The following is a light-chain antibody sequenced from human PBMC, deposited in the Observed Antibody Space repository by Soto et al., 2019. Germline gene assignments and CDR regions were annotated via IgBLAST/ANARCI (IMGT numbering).Light chain of an antibody. Sequence: EILLTQSPATLSLSPGERATLSCRASQTINSGLAWYQHKRGQAPRLLIYGVSVRAIGIPDRFSGSGSGTDFTLTISRLEHEDFAVYYCQQYRTFGQGTKVDIK. CDR1: QTINSG. CDR3: QQYRT. J-gene: IGKJ1*01. CDR2: GVS. V-gene: IGKV3-20*01.